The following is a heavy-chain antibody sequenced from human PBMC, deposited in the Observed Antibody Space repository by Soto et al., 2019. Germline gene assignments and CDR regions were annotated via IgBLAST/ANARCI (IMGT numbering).Heavy chain of an antibody. Sequence: ASVKVSCKASGYTFTSYGISWVRQAPGQGLEWIGWISAYNGNTNYAQKLQGRVTMTTDTSTSTAYMELRSLRSDDAAVYYCARAGDYDISPGPYDYRGKGTLVTVSS. V-gene: IGHV1-18*01. CDR2: ISAYNGNT. CDR3: ARAGDYDISPGPYDY. D-gene: IGHD3-9*01. J-gene: IGHJ4*02. CDR1: GYTFTSYG.